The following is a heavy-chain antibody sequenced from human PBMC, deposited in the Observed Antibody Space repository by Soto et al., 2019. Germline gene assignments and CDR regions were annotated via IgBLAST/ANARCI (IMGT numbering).Heavy chain of an antibody. CDR2: INAGNGNT. Sequence: ASVKVSCKASGYTFTSYAMHWVRQAPGQRLEWMGWINAGNGNTKYSQKFQGRVTMTRDTSTSTVYMELSSLRSEDTAVYYCARDKSGAVAGTLDYWGQGTLVTVSS. CDR3: ARDKSGAVAGTLDY. J-gene: IGHJ4*02. V-gene: IGHV1-3*01. D-gene: IGHD6-19*01. CDR1: GYTFTSYA.